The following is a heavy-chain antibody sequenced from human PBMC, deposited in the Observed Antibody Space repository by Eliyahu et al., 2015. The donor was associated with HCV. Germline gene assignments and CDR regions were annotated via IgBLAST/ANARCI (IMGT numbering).Heavy chain of an antibody. CDR3: ARASEYDFLTGFSY. CDR2: IQQDAIEK. J-gene: IGHJ4*02. CDR1: GFTFSSFW. V-gene: IGHV3-7*03. D-gene: IGHD3-9*01. Sequence: EVQLVESGGGLVQPGGSLRLSCAASGFTFSSFWMSWVRQAPGKGLEWVANIQQDAIEKYYVDSVKGRFTISRDNAKNSLFLQMNSLRAEDTAVYYCARASEYDFLTGFSYWGQGILVTVSS.